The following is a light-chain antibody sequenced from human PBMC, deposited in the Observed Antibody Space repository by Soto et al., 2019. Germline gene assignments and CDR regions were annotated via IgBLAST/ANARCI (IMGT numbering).Light chain of an antibody. CDR3: QQCHATTLT. CDR2: GAT. CDR1: QAIGNY. V-gene: IGKV1-39*01. Sequence: DIQMTQSPSSPSASVGRRLTISCPASQAIGNYLNWYQQKPGKAPNLLIFGATTLQSGVPSRFSGSGYGTNCTLIISVLKTEDGAIYYCQQCHATTLTFGQGTRLEIK. J-gene: IGKJ5*01.